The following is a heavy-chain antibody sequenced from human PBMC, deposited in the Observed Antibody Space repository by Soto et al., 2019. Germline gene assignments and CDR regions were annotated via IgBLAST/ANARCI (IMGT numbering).Heavy chain of an antibody. D-gene: IGHD6-19*01. Sequence: QVQLQESGPGLVKPPQTLSLTCTVSGGSISSGGYYWSWIRQHPGKGLEWIGYIYYSGSTYYNPSLKSRVTISVDTSKNQFSLKLSSVTAADTAVYYCARDRFKAGLDGMDVWGQGTTVTVSS. V-gene: IGHV4-31*03. J-gene: IGHJ6*02. CDR3: ARDRFKAGLDGMDV. CDR1: GGSISSGGYY. CDR2: IYYSGST.